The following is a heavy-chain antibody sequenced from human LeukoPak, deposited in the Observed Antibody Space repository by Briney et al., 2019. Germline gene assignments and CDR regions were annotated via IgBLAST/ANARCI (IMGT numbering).Heavy chain of an antibody. J-gene: IGHJ4*02. D-gene: IGHD1-26*01. Sequence: PSETLSLTCVVSGGXISGTNWWSWARQPPGQGLEWIGEISLRGLTNYNPSLRSRLTMSLDESKNQVSLTLTSVTAADTAVYYCSRESGPFSPFGFWGQGTLVSVHS. V-gene: IGHV4-4*02. CDR1: GGXISGTNW. CDR2: ISLRGLT. CDR3: SRESGPFSPFGF.